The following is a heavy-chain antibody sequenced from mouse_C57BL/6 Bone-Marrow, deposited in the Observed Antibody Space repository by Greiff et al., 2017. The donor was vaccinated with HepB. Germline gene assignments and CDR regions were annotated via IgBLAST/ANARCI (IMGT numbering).Heavy chain of an antibody. CDR2: IYPRSGNT. CDR3: ARSPFTLYYFDY. CDR1: GYTFTSYG. V-gene: IGHV1-81*01. Sequence: QVQLQQSGAELARPGASVKLSCKASGYTFTSYGISWVKQRTGQGLEWIGEIYPRSGNTYYNEKFKGKATLTADKSSSTAYMELRSLTSEDSAIYYCARSPFTLYYFDYWGQGTTLTVSS. D-gene: IGHD2-12*01. J-gene: IGHJ2*01.